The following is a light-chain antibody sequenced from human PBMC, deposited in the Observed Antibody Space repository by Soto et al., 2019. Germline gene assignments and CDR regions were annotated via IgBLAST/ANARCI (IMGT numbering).Light chain of an antibody. CDR1: SSDVAFYNH. CDR2: EVN. J-gene: IGLJ1*01. Sequence: QSVLTQPASVSGSPGQSITISCTGTSSDVAFYNHVSWYQQHPGKAPKLLIYEVNNRPSGVSHRFSGSKSGNTASLTISGLQAEDEADYYCSSFARTHTYVFGTGTKLTVL. V-gene: IGLV2-14*01. CDR3: SSFARTHTYV.